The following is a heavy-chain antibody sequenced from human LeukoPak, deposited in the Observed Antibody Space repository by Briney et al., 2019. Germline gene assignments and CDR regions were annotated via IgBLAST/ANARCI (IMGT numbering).Heavy chain of an antibody. D-gene: IGHD3-3*01. J-gene: IGHJ4*02. CDR3: ARSVGISYDFWSGYRFDY. V-gene: IGHV1-69*02. CDR2: IIPILGIA. Sequence: RASVKVSCKASGYTFTGYYMHWVRQAPGQGLEWMGRIIPILGIANYAQKFQGRVTITADKSTSTAYMELSSLRSEDTAVYYCARSVGISYDFWSGYRFDYWGQGTLVTVSS. CDR1: GYTFTGYY.